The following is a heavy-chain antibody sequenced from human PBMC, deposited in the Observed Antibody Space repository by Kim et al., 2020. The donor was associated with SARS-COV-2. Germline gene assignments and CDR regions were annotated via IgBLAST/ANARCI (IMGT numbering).Heavy chain of an antibody. D-gene: IGHD3-10*01. Sequence: SETLSLTCTVSGGSISSYYWSWIRQPPGKGLEWIGYIYYSGSTNYNPSLKSRVTISVDTSKNQFSLKLSSVTAADTAVYYCARGGGRITMVRGVIITRAVAFDPWGQGTLVTVSS. CDR2: IYYSGST. CDR1: GGSISSYY. V-gene: IGHV4-59*13. CDR3: ARGGGRITMVRGVIITRAVAFDP. J-gene: IGHJ5*02.